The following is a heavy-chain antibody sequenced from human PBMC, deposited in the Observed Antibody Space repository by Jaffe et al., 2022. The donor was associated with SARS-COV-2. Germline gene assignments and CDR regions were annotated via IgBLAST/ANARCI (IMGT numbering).Heavy chain of an antibody. CDR2: IIPVLNIP. V-gene: IGHV1-69*04. D-gene: IGHD2-21*02. J-gene: IGHJ4*02. CDR3: AREAVKGDGDF. CDR1: GDTFTSYS. Sequence: QVQLVQSGAEVKRPGSSVKVTCKISGDTFTSYSISWVRQAPGQGLEWMGRIIPVLNIPNYAQRFQGRVTFTADKSTSTAYMDLSSLTSEDTAIYYCAREAVKGDGDFWGQGTLVIVSS.